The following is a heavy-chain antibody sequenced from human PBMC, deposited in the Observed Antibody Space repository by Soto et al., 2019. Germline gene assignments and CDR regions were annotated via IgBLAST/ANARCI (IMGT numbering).Heavy chain of an antibody. J-gene: IGHJ4*02. Sequence: QVQLVQSGPEVKEPGASVRVSCKASGYTFIFHTTFWVRQAAGQGLEWMGWISTSNGDTNYAQKFQGRVTMTTDTSTSTAYVELRSLRYDDTAIYYCARDITGATGDYWGQGTLVTVSS. CDR3: ARDITGATGDY. CDR2: ISTSNGDT. CDR1: GYTFIFHT. V-gene: IGHV1-18*01. D-gene: IGHD1-26*01.